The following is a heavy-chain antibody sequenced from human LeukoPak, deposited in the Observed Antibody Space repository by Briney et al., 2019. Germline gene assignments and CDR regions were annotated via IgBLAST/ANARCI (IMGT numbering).Heavy chain of an antibody. J-gene: IGHJ4*02. CDR2: INQDGSEI. Sequence: GGSLRLSCAASGFTFVSYWMSWVRQPPGKGLEWVANINQDGSEIYYVDSVKGRFTVSTDNAKNSLYLQMTSLRAEDTAVYYCASSWGSAIDFWGQGTLVTVSS. D-gene: IGHD3-16*01. CDR1: GFTFVSYW. CDR3: ASSWGSAIDF. V-gene: IGHV3-7*01.